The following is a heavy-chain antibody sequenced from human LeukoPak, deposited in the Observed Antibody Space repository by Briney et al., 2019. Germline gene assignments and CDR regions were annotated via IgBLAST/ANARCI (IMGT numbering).Heavy chain of an antibody. D-gene: IGHD6-19*01. Sequence: SETLSLTCTVSGGSISSSSYYWGWIRQPPGKGLEWIGSIYYSGSTYYNPSLKSRVTISVDTSKNQFSLKLSSVTAADTAVYYCARDRGSIAVAGWFDPWGQGTLVTASS. CDR3: ARDRGSIAVAGWFDP. CDR2: IYYSGST. CDR1: GGSISSSSYY. V-gene: IGHV4-39*07. J-gene: IGHJ5*02.